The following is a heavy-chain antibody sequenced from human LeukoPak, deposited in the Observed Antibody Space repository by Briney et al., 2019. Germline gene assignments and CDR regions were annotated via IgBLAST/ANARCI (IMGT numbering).Heavy chain of an antibody. CDR3: AKDIGSSWYFDY. J-gene: IGHJ4*02. D-gene: IGHD6-13*01. CDR2: ITWDGRSA. V-gene: IGHV3-43D*03. Sequence: GGYLRLSCAASGFTFDDYGMHWVRQAPGKGLEWLSLITWDGRSAYYADSVRGRFTISRDNAKNSLYLQMNSLRAEDTALYYCAKDIGSSWYFDYWGQGTLVTVSS. CDR1: GFTFDDYG.